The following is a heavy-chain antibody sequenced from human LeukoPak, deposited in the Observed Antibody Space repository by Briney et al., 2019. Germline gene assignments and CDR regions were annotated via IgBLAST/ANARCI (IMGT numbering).Heavy chain of an antibody. D-gene: IGHD6-19*01. CDR1: GDSISSYY. CDR3: ASLRIAVAGRGY. V-gene: IGHV4-34*01. CDR2: INHSGST. Sequence: PSETLSLTCTVSGDSISSYYWSWIRQPPGKGLEWIGEINHSGSTNYNPSLKSRVTISVDTSKNQFSLKLSSVTAADTAVYYCASLRIAVAGRGYWGQGTLVTVSS. J-gene: IGHJ4*02.